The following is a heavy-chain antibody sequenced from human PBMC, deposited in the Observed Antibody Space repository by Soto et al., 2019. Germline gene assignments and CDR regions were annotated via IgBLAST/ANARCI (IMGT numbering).Heavy chain of an antibody. Sequence: GGSLRLSCEASGFTLTTYTMNWARQPPGKGLEWVSSITSSSGHIYYADSVKGRFTISRDNARNSLYLQMNSLRAEDTAVYYCVRERGLSSFYGMDVWGQGTTVTVSS. CDR2: ITSSSGHI. CDR3: VRERGLSSFYGMDV. V-gene: IGHV3-21*01. J-gene: IGHJ6*02. CDR1: GFTLTTYT. D-gene: IGHD3-10*01.